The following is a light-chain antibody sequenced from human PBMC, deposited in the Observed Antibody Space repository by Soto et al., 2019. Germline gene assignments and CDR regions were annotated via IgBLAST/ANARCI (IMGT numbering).Light chain of an antibody. V-gene: IGLV1-40*01. J-gene: IGLJ3*02. Sequence: QSVLTQPPSVSGAPGQRVTISCTGSSSNIGAGYDVHWYQQLPGTAPKLLIYGNSNRPSGVPDRFSGSKSGTSASLAITGXXAEDEADYYCQSYDSSLSGFWVFGGGT. CDR3: QSYDSSLSGFWV. CDR1: SSNIGAGYD. CDR2: GNS.